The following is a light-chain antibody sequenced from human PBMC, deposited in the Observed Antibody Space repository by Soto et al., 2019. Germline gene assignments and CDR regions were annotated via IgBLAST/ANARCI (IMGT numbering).Light chain of an antibody. Sequence: VLTQPPSASASLGASVTLTCTLSSGYTNYKVDWYQQRPGKGPRFVMRVGTGGIVGSKGDGIPDRFSVLGSGLNRYLTIKNIQEEDESDYHCGADHGSGSNFVVVFGGGTKVTVL. J-gene: IGLJ2*01. CDR2: VGTGGIVG. CDR3: GADHGSGSNFVVV. CDR1: SGYTNYK. V-gene: IGLV9-49*01.